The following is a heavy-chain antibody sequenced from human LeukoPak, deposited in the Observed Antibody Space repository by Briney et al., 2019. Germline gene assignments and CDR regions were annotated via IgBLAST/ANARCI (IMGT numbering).Heavy chain of an antibody. Sequence: TGGSLRLSCAASGFTFSSYSMNWVRQAPGKGLEWVSFISSSSSYIYYADSVKGRFTISRDNSKNTLYLQMNRLRSDDTAVYFCARGVGDYWGQGTLVTVSS. V-gene: IGHV3-21*04. CDR1: GFTFSSYS. CDR3: ARGVGDY. D-gene: IGHD2-15*01. J-gene: IGHJ4*02. CDR2: ISSSSSYI.